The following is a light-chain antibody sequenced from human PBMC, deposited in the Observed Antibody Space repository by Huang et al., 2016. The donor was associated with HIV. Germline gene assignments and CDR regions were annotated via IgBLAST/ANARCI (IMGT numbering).Light chain of an antibody. CDR2: AAS. CDR3: QQRSNWPPEGT. CDR1: QSISSY. V-gene: IGKV3-11*01. Sequence: EIVLTQSPATLSLSPGERATLSCRASQSISSYLAWYQQKPGQAPRLLIYAASNRATGVPARFSGSGSGTGFTLTISSLEPEDFAVYYCQQRSNWPPEGTFGQGTKVEIK. J-gene: IGKJ1*01.